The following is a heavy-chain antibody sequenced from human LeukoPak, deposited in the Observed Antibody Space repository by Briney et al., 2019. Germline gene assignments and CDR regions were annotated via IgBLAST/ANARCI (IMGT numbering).Heavy chain of an antibody. D-gene: IGHD3-10*01. J-gene: IGHJ4*02. CDR2: ISGSGGST. Sequence: GGSLRLSCAASGFTFSSHAMGWVRQAPGKGLEWVSAISGSGGSTYYADSVKGRFTISRDNSKNTLYLQMNSLRAEDTAVYYCAKDRFDSAHHNWGQGTLVTVSS. CDR1: GFTFSSHA. CDR3: AKDRFDSAHHN. V-gene: IGHV3-23*01.